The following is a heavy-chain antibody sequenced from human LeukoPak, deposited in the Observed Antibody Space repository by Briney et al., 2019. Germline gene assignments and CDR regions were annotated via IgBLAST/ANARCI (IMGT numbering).Heavy chain of an antibody. J-gene: IGHJ4*02. Sequence: PSETLSLTCTVSGGSISSYYWSWIRQPPGKGLEWIGYIYYSGSTNYNPSLKSRVTISVDTSKNQFSLKLSSVTAADTAVYYCAREEPRGYSYGYYFDYWGQGTLVTVPS. D-gene: IGHD5-18*01. CDR1: GGSISSYY. V-gene: IGHV4-59*01. CDR2: IYYSGST. CDR3: AREEPRGYSYGYYFDY.